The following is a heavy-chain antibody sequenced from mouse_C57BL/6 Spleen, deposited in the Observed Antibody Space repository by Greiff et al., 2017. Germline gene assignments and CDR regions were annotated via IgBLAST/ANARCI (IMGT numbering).Heavy chain of an antibody. CDR3: ARSNYGYDGRCFDY. Sequence: QVQLQQSGPELVKPGASVKISCKASGYTFTDYSINWVKQRPGQGLEWIGWFYPGSGSTYYNEKFKGKATFTVDKSSSTAYMLLSSLTSEDSAVYCRARSNYGYDGRCFDYWGQGTTLTVSS. CDR2: FYPGSGST. D-gene: IGHD2-2*01. V-gene: IGHV1-75*01. CDR1: GYTFTDYS. J-gene: IGHJ2*01.